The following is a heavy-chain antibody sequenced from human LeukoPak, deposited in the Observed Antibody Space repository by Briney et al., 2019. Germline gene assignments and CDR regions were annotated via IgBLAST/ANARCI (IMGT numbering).Heavy chain of an antibody. CDR1: EFTFSHYW. Sequence: GGSLRLSCAASEFTFSHYWMHWVRQAPGKGLEWVSRIEGDGSSTNYADSVRGRFTISRDNAKNTLYLQMNSLRAEDSAVYYCARDPSIPVAGTYWGQGTLVAVSS. J-gene: IGHJ4*02. CDR3: ARDPSIPVAGTY. D-gene: IGHD6-19*01. CDR2: IEGDGSST. V-gene: IGHV3-74*01.